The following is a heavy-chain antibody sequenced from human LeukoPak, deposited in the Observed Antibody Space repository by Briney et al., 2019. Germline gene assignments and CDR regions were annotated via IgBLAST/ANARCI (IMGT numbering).Heavy chain of an antibody. CDR3: ARDHEVGPQLSAFDI. CDR1: GFTFSSYS. CDR2: ISSSSRYI. V-gene: IGHV3-21*01. D-gene: IGHD6-6*01. J-gene: IGHJ3*02. Sequence: GGSLRLSCAASGFTFSSYSMNWVRQAPGKGLEWVSSISSSSRYIYYADSVKGRFTISRDNAKNSLYLQLNSLRAEDTAAYYCARDHEVGPQLSAFDIWGQGTMVTVSS.